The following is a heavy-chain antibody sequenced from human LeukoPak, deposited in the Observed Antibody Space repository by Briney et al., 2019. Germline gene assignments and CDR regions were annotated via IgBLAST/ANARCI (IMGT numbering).Heavy chain of an antibody. CDR1: GGTFTSYA. CDR3: ARDTGQGPLAY. Sequence: ASVKVSCKASGGTFTSYAISWVRQAPGQGLEWMGGIIPIFGTANYAQKFQGRVTITTDESTSTAYMELSSLRSEDTAVYYCARDTGQGPLAYWGQGTLVTVSS. V-gene: IGHV1-69*05. J-gene: IGHJ4*02. D-gene: IGHD3-10*01. CDR2: IIPIFGTA.